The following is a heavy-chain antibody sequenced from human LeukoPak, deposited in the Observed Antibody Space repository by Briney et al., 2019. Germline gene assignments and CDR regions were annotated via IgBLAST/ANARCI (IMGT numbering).Heavy chain of an antibody. CDR3: VRGAGGGDF. Sequence: PGGSLRLSCAASGFPFSRFWMNWVRQAPGKGLEWVSYISDSGRTTFYADSVKGRFTISRDNAKNSLYLQMSSLRVEDTAVYSCVRGAGGGDFWGQGTLVTVSS. CDR2: ISDSGRTT. J-gene: IGHJ4*02. D-gene: IGHD6-19*01. V-gene: IGHV3-48*04. CDR1: GFPFSRFW.